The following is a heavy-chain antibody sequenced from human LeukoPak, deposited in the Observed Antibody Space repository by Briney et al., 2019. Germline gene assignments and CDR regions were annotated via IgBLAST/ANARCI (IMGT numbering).Heavy chain of an antibody. V-gene: IGHV4-59*01. CDR2: IYYSGST. J-gene: IGHJ4*02. CDR3: ARASSGWNGSYDY. D-gene: IGHD6-19*01. Sequence: SETLSLTCTVSGGSISSYYWSWIRQPPGKGLEWIGYIYYSGSTNYNPSLKSRVTISVDTSKNQFSLKLSSVTAADTAVYYSARASSGWNGSYDYWGQGTLVTVSS. CDR1: GGSISSYY.